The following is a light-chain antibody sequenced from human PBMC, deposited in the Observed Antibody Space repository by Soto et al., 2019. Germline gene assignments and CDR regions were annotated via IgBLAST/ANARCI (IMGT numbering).Light chain of an antibody. CDR2: GAS. J-gene: IGKJ4*01. CDR1: QSVTSSY. V-gene: IGKV3-20*01. Sequence: EIVLTQSTGTLSLSPGERATLSCRASQSVTSSYLAWYHQKPGQAPRLLIYGASSRATGIPDRFSGSGSGTDFTLTISRLEPEDFAVYYCQQYGNSPLTFGGGTKVEIK. CDR3: QQYGNSPLT.